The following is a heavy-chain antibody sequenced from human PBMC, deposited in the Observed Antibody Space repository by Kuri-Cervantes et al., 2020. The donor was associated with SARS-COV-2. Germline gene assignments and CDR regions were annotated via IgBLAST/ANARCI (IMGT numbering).Heavy chain of an antibody. V-gene: IGHV1-69*04. CDR1: GGTFSSYA. Sequence: SVKVSCKASGGTFSSYAISWVRQAPGQGLEWMGRIIPILGIANYAQKFQGRVTITADKSTSTAYMELSSLRSEDTAVYYCARKCHYNYMDVWGKGTTVTVSS. CDR2: IIPILGIA. J-gene: IGHJ6*03. CDR3: ARKCHYNYMDV. D-gene: IGHD2-2*02.